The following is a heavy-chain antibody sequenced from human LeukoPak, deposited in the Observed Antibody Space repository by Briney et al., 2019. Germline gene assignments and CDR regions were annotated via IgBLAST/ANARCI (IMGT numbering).Heavy chain of an antibody. J-gene: IGHJ4*02. CDR3: ARGDWWQFKFDY. Sequence: RASVKVSCKASGYTFINSGITWVRQAPGQGLEWMGWISVNNGNTNYAQKLQGRVTMTTDTSTSTAYIELTSLTSDDTAVYYCARGDWWQFKFDYWGQGTLVTVSS. CDR1: GYTFINSG. V-gene: IGHV1-18*04. CDR2: ISVNNGNT. D-gene: IGHD2-15*01.